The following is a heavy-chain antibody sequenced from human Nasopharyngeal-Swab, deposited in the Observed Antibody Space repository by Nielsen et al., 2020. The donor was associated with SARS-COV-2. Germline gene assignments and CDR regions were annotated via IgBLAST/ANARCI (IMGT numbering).Heavy chain of an antibody. J-gene: IGHJ4*02. Sequence: GESLKISCAASGFTFSNYGMHWVRQAPGKGLEWVAVIWYDGSNKYYADSVKGRFTISRHNSKNTVYLQMSSLRGEDTAVYYCAAAPSGDYGGYWGQGTLVTVSS. V-gene: IGHV3-33*01. CDR2: IWYDGSNK. D-gene: IGHD4-23*01. CDR1: GFTFSNYG. CDR3: AAAPSGDYGGY.